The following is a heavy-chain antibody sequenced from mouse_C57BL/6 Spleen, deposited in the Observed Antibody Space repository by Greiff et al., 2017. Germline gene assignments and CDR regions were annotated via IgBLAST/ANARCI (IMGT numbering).Heavy chain of an antibody. Sequence: QVQLQQSGAELVRPGASVTLSCKASGYTFTDYEMHWVKQTPVHGLEWIGAIDPETGGTAYNQKFKGKAILTADKSSSTAYMELRSLTSEDSAVYYCTRGEVGPAWFAYWGQGTLVTVSA. CDR1: GYTFTDYE. J-gene: IGHJ3*01. V-gene: IGHV1-15*01. D-gene: IGHD4-1*01. CDR2: IDPETGGT. CDR3: TRGEVGPAWFAY.